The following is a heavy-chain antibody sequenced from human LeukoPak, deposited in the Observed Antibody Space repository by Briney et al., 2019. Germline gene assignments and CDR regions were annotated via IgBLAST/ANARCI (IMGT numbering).Heavy chain of an antibody. CDR2: IKEDGTET. CDR3: GKNRYSGSLSPFDI. V-gene: IGHV3-7*03. CDR1: GFMFSSNW. J-gene: IGHJ3*02. Sequence: PGGSLRLSCAASGFMFSSNWMSWVRLAPGKGLEWVANIKEDGTETYYVDSVKGRFTISRDNSKNTLYLQMNSLRAEDTAVYYCGKNRYSGSLSPFDIWGQGTMVTVSS. D-gene: IGHD1-26*01.